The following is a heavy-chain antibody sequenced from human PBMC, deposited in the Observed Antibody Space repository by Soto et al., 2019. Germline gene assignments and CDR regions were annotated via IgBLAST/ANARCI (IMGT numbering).Heavy chain of an antibody. D-gene: IGHD3-3*01. Sequence: ASVKVSCKAGGYTFSDYYINWVRQAPGQGLEWLGWMDPNSGSTGYAQNFQGRITMTRNISRNTAHMELSSLQSEDTAVYYCARERKFDFWRKGLDVWGQGTTVTVSS. CDR3: ARERKFDFWRKGLDV. CDR2: MDPNSGST. CDR1: GYTFSDYY. V-gene: IGHV1-8*02. J-gene: IGHJ6*02.